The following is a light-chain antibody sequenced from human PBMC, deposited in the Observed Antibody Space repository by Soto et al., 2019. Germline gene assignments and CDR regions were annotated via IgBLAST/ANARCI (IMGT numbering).Light chain of an antibody. CDR3: QQYGSSSTWT. V-gene: IGKV3-20*01. Sequence: EIVLTQSPGTLSLSPGERATLSCRASQSVSSAYLAWYQHKPGQPPTLLIYAASSRVTGIPDRFSGSGSGTDFTLTISRLEPEDFAVYYCQQYGSSSTWTSDQGTKVEIK. J-gene: IGKJ1*01. CDR2: AAS. CDR1: QSVSSAY.